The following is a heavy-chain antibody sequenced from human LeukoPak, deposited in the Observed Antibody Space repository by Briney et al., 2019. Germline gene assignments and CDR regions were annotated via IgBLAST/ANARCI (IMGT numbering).Heavy chain of an antibody. D-gene: IGHD6-13*01. CDR1: GLTFSSHG. J-gene: IGHJ4*02. CDR2: IYYDGSDK. Sequence: PGGSLRLSCTVSGLTFSSHGMHWVRQAPGRGLEWVAIIYYDGSDKFYADSVRGRFTISRDNSRNTLYLQMNSLRAEDTAVYYCVKDYSTIPAAANPLFDYWGQGALVTVSS. V-gene: IGHV3-33*06. CDR3: VKDYSTIPAAANPLFDY.